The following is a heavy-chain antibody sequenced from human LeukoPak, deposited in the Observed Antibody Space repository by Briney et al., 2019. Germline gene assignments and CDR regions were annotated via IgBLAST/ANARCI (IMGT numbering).Heavy chain of an antibody. V-gene: IGHV3-7*01. CDR3: AGGIRGVYSGDYFDY. CDR1: GFTFSSDW. CDR2: INERGSER. J-gene: IGHJ4*02. D-gene: IGHD3-10*01. Sequence: GGSLRLSCATSGFTFSSDWMNWVRQAPGKGLEWVASINERGSERYYVDSVKGRFTISRDDAKKSVYLQMNSLRAEDTAVYYCAGGIRGVYSGDYFDYWGQGTLVTVSS.